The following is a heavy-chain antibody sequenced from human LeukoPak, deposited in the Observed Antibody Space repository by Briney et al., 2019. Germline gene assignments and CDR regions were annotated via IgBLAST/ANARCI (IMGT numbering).Heavy chain of an antibody. CDR3: AREVPYYDILTGLDY. Sequence: PGGSLRLSCAASGFTFSSYAMHWVRQAPGKGLEWVAVISYDGSNKYYADSVKGRFTISRDNSKNTLYLQMNSLRAEDTAVYYCAREVPYYDILTGLDYWGQGTLVTVSS. CDR1: GFTFSSYA. V-gene: IGHV3-30-3*01. D-gene: IGHD3-9*01. CDR2: ISYDGSNK. J-gene: IGHJ4*02.